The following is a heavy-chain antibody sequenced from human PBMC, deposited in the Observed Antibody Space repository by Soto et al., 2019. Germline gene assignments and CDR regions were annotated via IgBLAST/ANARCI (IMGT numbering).Heavy chain of an antibody. CDR1: GGSFSGYY. Sequence: PSETLSLTCAVYGGSFSGYYWSWIRQPPGKGLEWIGEINHSGSTNYNPSLKSRVTISVDTSKNQFSLKLSSVTAADTAVYYCASEARSGSGSYYKGAYYFDYWGQGTTVTVSS. J-gene: IGHJ4*02. CDR3: ASEARSGSGSYYKGAYYFDY. V-gene: IGHV4-34*01. D-gene: IGHD3-10*01. CDR2: INHSGST.